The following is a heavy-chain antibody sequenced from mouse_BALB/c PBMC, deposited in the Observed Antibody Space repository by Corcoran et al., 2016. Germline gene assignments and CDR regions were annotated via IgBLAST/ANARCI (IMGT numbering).Heavy chain of an antibody. Sequence: QVQLQQSGAELMKSGASVKISSNATGYTFSSYWIEWVKQRPGQGLEWIGEILPGSGSTNYNEKFKGKATFTADTTSNTAYMELRSLTSEDTAVYYCARKDGNYPYYFDYWGQGTPLTVSS. CDR1: GYTFSSYW. D-gene: IGHD2-1*01. CDR3: ARKDGNYPYYFDY. J-gene: IGHJ2*01. CDR2: ILPGSGST. V-gene: IGHV1-9*01.